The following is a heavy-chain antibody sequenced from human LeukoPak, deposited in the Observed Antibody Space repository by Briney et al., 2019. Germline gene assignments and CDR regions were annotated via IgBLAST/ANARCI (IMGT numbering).Heavy chain of an antibody. CDR3: ARDSQWLAPFDY. V-gene: IGHV3-33*01. CDR1: GFTFSSYG. J-gene: IGHJ4*02. D-gene: IGHD6-19*01. Sequence: GGSLRLSCAASGFTFSSYGMHWVRQAPGKGLEWVAVIWYDGSNKYYEDSVKGRFTISRDNSKNTLYLQMNSLRAEDTAVYYCARDSQWLAPFDYWGQGTLVTVSS. CDR2: IWYDGSNK.